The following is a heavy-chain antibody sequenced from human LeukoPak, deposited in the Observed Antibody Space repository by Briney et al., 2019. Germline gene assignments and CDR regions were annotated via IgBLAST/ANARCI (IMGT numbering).Heavy chain of an antibody. J-gene: IGHJ4*02. D-gene: IGHD2-2*01. CDR1: GFTFSTYA. CDR2: ISGSGGRT. V-gene: IGHV3-23*01. CDR3: ARRYCSSTSCLLDY. Sequence: GGSLRLSCAASGFTFSTYAMSRVRQAPGKGLEWVSAISGSGGRTYYADSVKGRFTISRDNAKNSLYLQMNSLRAEDTAVYYCARRYCSSTSCLLDYWGQGTLVTVSS.